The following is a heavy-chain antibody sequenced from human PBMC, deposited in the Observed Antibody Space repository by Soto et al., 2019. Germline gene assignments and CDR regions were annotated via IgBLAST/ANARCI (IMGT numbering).Heavy chain of an antibody. Sequence: SETLSLTCAVYGGSFSGYYWSWIRQPPEKGLEWIGEINHSGSTNYNPSLKSRVTISVDTSKNQFSLKLSSVTAADTAVYYCSRRGVNYDYLWGSYRPFDYWGQGTLVTVSS. J-gene: IGHJ4*02. D-gene: IGHD3-16*02. V-gene: IGHV4-34*01. CDR2: INHSGST. CDR3: SRRGVNYDYLWGSYRPFDY. CDR1: GGSFSGYY.